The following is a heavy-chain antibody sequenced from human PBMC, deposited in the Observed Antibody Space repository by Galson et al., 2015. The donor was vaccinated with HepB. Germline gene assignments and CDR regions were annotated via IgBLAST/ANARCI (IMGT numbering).Heavy chain of an antibody. Sequence: SVKVSCKASGGTFSKYAINWVRQAPGQGLEWMGGIIPIFDTAKYTQKFQDRVTITADESKTTAYMELSNLRSEDTAVYYCAVVWGSGWDVDYWGQGTLASVSS. V-gene: IGHV1-69*13. CDR3: AVVWGSGWDVDY. CDR1: GGTFSKYA. J-gene: IGHJ4*02. CDR2: IIPIFDTA. D-gene: IGHD6-19*01.